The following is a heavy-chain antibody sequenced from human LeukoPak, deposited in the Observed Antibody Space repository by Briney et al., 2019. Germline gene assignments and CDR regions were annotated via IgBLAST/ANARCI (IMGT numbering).Heavy chain of an antibody. CDR1: GFTFGSYA. Sequence: GGSLRLSCAASGFTFGSYAMSWVRQAPGKWLEWVSVISGSGDSTYYADSVKGRFTISRDNSKNTLYLQMNSLRAEDTALYYCAKNSRWGSQTAFGTWGQGTMVTVSS. J-gene: IGHJ3*02. CDR2: ISGSGDST. D-gene: IGHD3-16*01. CDR3: AKNSRWGSQTAFGT. V-gene: IGHV3-23*01.